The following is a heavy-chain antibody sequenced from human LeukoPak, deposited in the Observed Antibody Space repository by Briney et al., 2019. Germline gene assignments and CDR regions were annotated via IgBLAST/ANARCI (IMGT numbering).Heavy chain of an antibody. D-gene: IGHD3-22*01. Sequence: ASVKVSCKVSGYTLTELSMHWVRQAPGERLEWMGGFDPEDGETIYAQKFQGRVTMTEDTSTDTAYMELSSLRSEDTAVYYCAKYSDYYDSSGPNFQHWGQGTLVTVSS. CDR2: FDPEDGET. CDR3: AKYSDYYDSSGPNFQH. J-gene: IGHJ1*01. CDR1: GYTLTELS. V-gene: IGHV1-24*01.